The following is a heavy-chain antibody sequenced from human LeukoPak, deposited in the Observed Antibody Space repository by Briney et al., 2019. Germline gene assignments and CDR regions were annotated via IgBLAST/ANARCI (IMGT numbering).Heavy chain of an antibody. CDR3: ASGPKQGFDI. CDR1: GGSISSYY. D-gene: IGHD3-10*01. Sequence: SETLSLTCTVSGGSISSYYWSWIRQPPGKGLECIGYIYYSGSTNYNPSLKSRVTISVDTSKNQFSLKLSSVTAADTAVYYCASGPKQGFDIWGQGTMVTVSS. J-gene: IGHJ3*02. V-gene: IGHV4-59*01. CDR2: IYYSGST.